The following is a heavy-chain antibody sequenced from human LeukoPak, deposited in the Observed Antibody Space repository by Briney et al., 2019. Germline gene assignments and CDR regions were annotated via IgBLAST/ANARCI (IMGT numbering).Heavy chain of an antibody. D-gene: IGHD3-22*01. Sequence: SETLSLTCTVSGGSTSSGDYYWSWIRQPPGKGLEWIGYIYYSGSTYYNPSLKSRVTISVDTSKNQFSLKLSSVTAADTAVYYCARASSYYYDSSGYYQDYWGQGTLVTVSS. J-gene: IGHJ4*02. CDR3: ARASSYYYDSSGYYQDY. CDR2: IYYSGST. CDR1: GGSTSSGDYY. V-gene: IGHV4-30-4*01.